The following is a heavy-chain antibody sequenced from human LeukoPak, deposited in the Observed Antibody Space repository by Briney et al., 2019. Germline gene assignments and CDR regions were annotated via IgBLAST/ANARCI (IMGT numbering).Heavy chain of an antibody. D-gene: IGHD6-19*01. CDR1: GFTFDDYA. CDR3: ARCRSGWYSPFDY. Sequence: GGSLRLSCAASGFTFDDYAMHWVRQAPGKGLEWVSGISWNSGSIGYADSVKGRFTISRDNAKNSLYLQMNSLRAEDTALYYCARCRSGWYSPFDYWGQGTLVTVSS. J-gene: IGHJ4*02. V-gene: IGHV3-9*01. CDR2: ISWNSGSI.